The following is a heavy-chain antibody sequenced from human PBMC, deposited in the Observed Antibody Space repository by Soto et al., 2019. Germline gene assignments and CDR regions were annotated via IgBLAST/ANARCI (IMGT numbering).Heavy chain of an antibody. J-gene: IGHJ3*02. CDR1: GFTFSSYE. D-gene: IGHD3-22*01. CDR2: ISSSGSTI. Sequence: LRRSCAASGFTFSSYEMNWVRQAPGKGLEWVSYISSSGSTIYYADSVKGRFTISRDNAKNSLYLQMNSLGAEDTAVYYCARLHYHDSSTYEAFDIWGQGTMVTV. CDR3: ARLHYHDSSTYEAFDI. V-gene: IGHV3-48*03.